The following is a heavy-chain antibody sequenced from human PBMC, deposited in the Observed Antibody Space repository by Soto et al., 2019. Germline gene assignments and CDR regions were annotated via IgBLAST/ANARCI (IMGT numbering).Heavy chain of an antibody. D-gene: IGHD5-18*01. J-gene: IGHJ6*03. CDR3: ARSQVGVTAMENYYYYYMDV. Sequence: EVQLVESGGGLVQPGGSLRLSCAASGFTVSSNYMSWVRQAPGKGLEWVSVIYSGGSTYYADSVKGRFTISRDNSKNKLYLQMNSLRAEDTAVYYCARSQVGVTAMENYYYYYMDVWGKGTTVTVSS. CDR1: GFTVSSNY. V-gene: IGHV3-66*01. CDR2: IYSGGST.